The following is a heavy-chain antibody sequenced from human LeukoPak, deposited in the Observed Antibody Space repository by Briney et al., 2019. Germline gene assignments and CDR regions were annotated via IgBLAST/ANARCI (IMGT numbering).Heavy chain of an antibody. V-gene: IGHV3-66*01. Sequence: GGSLRLSCAASGVTFSSTYMSWVRQAPGKGLEWVSVIYGGSSTYNEDSVKGRFTISRDNSKNTLFLQMNSLRAEDTAVYYCARASKVEAFDVWGQGTMVTVSS. D-gene: IGHD2-15*01. CDR2: IYGGSST. CDR1: GVTFSSTY. J-gene: IGHJ3*01. CDR3: ARASKVEAFDV.